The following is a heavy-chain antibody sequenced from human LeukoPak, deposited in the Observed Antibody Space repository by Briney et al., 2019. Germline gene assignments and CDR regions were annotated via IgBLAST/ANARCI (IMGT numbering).Heavy chain of an antibody. CDR2: IYHSGST. D-gene: IGHD3-16*02. CDR1: GYSISSGYY. J-gene: IGHJ4*02. CDR3: MRHRGSLTFGGVIVLYYFDY. V-gene: IGHV4-38-2*01. Sequence: SETLSLTCAVSGYSISSGYYWGWIRQPPGKGLVWIGSIYHSGSTYYNPSLKSRVTISVDTSKNQFSLKLSSVTAADTAVYYCMRHRGSLTFGGVIVLYYFDYWGQGTLVTVSS.